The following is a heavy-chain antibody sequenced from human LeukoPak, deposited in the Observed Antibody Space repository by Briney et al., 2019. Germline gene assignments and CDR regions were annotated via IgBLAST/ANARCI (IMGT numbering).Heavy chain of an antibody. CDR3: ARAPGYSSSWSDFDD. J-gene: IGHJ4*02. Sequence: KPSETLSLTCTVSNGSISSSSYYWAWIRQPPGKGLEWIASMYYSGSTYYNPSLKSRVTISIDTSKNQFSLILSSVTAADTAVYYCARAPGYSSSWSDFDDWGQGSLVTVST. CDR1: NGSISSSSYY. CDR2: MYYSGST. D-gene: IGHD6-13*01. V-gene: IGHV4-39*07.